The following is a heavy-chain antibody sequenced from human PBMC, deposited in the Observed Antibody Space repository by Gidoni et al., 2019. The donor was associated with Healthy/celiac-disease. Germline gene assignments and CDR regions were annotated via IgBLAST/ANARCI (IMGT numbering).Heavy chain of an antibody. CDR2: IYYSGST. Sequence: QVQLQESGPGLVKPSETLSLTCTVSGGSISSYYWSWIRQPPGKGLEWIGYIYYSGSTNYNPSLKSRVTISVDTSKNQFSLKLSSVTAADTAVYYCARGGYYYDSSGCFDYWGQGTLVTVSS. D-gene: IGHD3-22*01. CDR1: GGSISSYY. V-gene: IGHV4-59*01. J-gene: IGHJ4*02. CDR3: ARGGYYYDSSGCFDY.